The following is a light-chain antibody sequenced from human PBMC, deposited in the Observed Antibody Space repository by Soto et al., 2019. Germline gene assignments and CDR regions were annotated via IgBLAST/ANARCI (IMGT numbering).Light chain of an antibody. Sequence: EIVMTQSPATLSVSPGERAILYFRASQSVSSNLALYQQKPGQAPRLLIYGASSRATGIPDRFSGSGSGTDFTLTISRLEPEDFAVYYCQQYGSSPRTFGQGTKVDI. CDR3: QQYGSSPRT. CDR1: QSVSSN. J-gene: IGKJ1*01. V-gene: IGKV3-20*01. CDR2: GAS.